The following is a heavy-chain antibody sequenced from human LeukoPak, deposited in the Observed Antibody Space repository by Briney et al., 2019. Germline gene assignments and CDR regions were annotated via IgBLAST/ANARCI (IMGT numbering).Heavy chain of an antibody. J-gene: IGHJ6*02. V-gene: IGHV1-69*13. Sequence: ASVKVSCKVSGGTFRNYAISWVRQAPGQGLEWMGGISPIFGTSNYAQKLQGRVTITSDESTRTAYMELSSLGSEDTALYYCARSNIVVVVVGPPGRNYAMDVWGQGTTVTVSS. D-gene: IGHD2-15*01. CDR3: ARSNIVVVVVGPPGRNYAMDV. CDR1: GGTFRNYA. CDR2: ISPIFGTS.